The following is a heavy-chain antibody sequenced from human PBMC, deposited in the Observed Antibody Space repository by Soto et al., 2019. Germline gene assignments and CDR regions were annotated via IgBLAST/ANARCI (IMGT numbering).Heavy chain of an antibody. CDR1: GFTFSNYW. CDR2: IKGDGSEK. V-gene: IGHV3-7*01. J-gene: IGHJ6*02. Sequence: EVQLVESGGGLVQPGGSLRLSCAASGFTFSNYWMNWVRQVPGKGREWVANIKGDGSEKYFVDSVKGRFTISRDNAKNSLYLQMNSLRAEDTATYYCARDLGRTAAGYYYYYAMDVWGQGTTVTVSS. D-gene: IGHD2-2*01. CDR3: ARDLGRTAAGYYYYYAMDV.